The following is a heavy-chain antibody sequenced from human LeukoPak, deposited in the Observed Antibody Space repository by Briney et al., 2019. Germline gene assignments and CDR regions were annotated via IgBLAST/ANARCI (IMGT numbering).Heavy chain of an antibody. V-gene: IGHV1-69*06. D-gene: IGHD6-13*01. CDR1: GYTFTSYG. CDR2: IIPIFGTV. J-gene: IGHJ4*02. Sequence: SVKVSCKASGYTFTSYGISWVRQAPGQGLEWMGGIIPIFGTVNYAQKFQGRVTITADKSTSTAYMELSSLRSEDTAVYYCARSSIIAAAGPYYFDYWGQGTLVTVSS. CDR3: ARSSIIAAAGPYYFDY.